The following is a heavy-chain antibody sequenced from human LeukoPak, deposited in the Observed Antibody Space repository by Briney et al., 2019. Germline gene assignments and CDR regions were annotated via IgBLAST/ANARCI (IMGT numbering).Heavy chain of an antibody. Sequence: GGSLRLSCAASGLTFSTYWMTWVRQAPGKGLKWVANIKQDGSEKNYVDSVKGRFTISRDNAKNSLYLQMNSLRVEDTAVYYCAGGIAMVRGGDVWGKGTTVTVSS. J-gene: IGHJ6*04. V-gene: IGHV3-7*01. CDR1: GLTFSTYW. D-gene: IGHD3-10*01. CDR3: AGGIAMVRGGDV. CDR2: IKQDGSEK.